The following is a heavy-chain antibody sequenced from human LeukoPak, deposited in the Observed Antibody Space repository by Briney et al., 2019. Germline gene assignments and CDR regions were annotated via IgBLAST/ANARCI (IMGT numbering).Heavy chain of an antibody. J-gene: IGHJ4*02. CDR3: ARRGYCSGGSCYSFDY. Sequence: PSETLSLTCTVSGGSISGYYWSWIRQPPGKGLEYIGHIYYSGSTNYNPSLESRVTILVDTSKNQFPLRLSSVTAADTALYYCARRGYCSGGSCYSFDYWGQGTLVTVSS. D-gene: IGHD2-15*01. CDR1: GGSISGYY. CDR2: IYYSGST. V-gene: IGHV4-59*08.